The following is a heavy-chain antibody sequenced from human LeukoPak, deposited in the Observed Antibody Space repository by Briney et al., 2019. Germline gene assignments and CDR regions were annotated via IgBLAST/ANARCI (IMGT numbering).Heavy chain of an antibody. V-gene: IGHV5-10-1*01. CDR1: GYSFTNYW. J-gene: IGHJ4*02. D-gene: IGHD3-22*01. CDR2: IDPSDSYT. CDR3: TRHMNYYDSSGYNDY. Sequence: GESLKISCKGSGYSFTNYWISWVRQMPGKGLEWMGRIDPSDSYTNYSPSFQGHVTISADKSISTAYLQWSSLKASDTAMYYCTRHMNYYDSSGYNDYWGQGTLVTVSS.